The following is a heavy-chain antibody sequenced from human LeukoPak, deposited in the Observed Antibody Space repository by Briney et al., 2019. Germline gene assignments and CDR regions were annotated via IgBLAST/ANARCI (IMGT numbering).Heavy chain of an antibody. CDR3: LTSSFDH. CDR2: ISSNSDTI. CDR1: GFTFDDYD. Sequence: PGGSLRLSCAASGFTFDDYDIHWVRQAPGKGPEWVSSISSNSDTIAYAEPVKGRFTVSRDNTINSLYLQMDSLRVEDTALYYCLTSSFDHWGQGTLVTVSS. V-gene: IGHV3-9*01. J-gene: IGHJ4*02.